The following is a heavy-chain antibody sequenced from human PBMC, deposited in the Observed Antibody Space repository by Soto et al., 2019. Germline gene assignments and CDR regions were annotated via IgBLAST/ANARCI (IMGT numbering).Heavy chain of an antibody. Sequence: SVKVSCKASGGTFYNYVINWVRQAPGQGLEWMAGIIPIFGTPNYAQKFQGRVTITADKSTGTAYMELNSLRSEDTAVYYCAGRCDGTNCLAHFDYWGQGTLVTVSS. CDR1: GGTFYNYV. CDR3: AGRCDGTNCLAHFDY. V-gene: IGHV1-69*06. J-gene: IGHJ4*02. D-gene: IGHD2-2*01. CDR2: IIPIFGTP.